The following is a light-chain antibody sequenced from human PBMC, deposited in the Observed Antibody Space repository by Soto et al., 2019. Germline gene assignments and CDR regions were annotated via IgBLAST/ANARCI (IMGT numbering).Light chain of an antibody. CDR3: GSWDSSLSDYV. Sequence: SVLTQPPSVSPAPGQKVTISCCGSSANIGGNSVSWYQQLPGTAPTLLIYDDNKRPSGIPDRFSGSKSGTSATLGITGFQTGDDADYYCGSWDSSLSDYVFGTGTKVTV. CDR2: DDN. V-gene: IGLV1-51*01. J-gene: IGLJ1*01. CDR1: SANIGGNS.